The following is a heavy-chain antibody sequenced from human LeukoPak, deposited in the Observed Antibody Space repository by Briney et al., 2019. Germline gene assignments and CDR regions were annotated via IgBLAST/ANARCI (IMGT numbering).Heavy chain of an antibody. CDR3: ARDQVLRGSSWYPANFDY. J-gene: IGHJ4*02. Sequence: ASVKVSCKASGYTFTGYYMHWVRQAPGQGLEWMGWINPNSGGTNYAQKFQGRVTMTRDTSISTAYMELSRLRSDDTAVYYCARDQVLRGSSWYPANFDYWGQGTLVTVSS. CDR2: INPNSGGT. CDR1: GYTFTGYY. D-gene: IGHD6-13*01. V-gene: IGHV1-2*02.